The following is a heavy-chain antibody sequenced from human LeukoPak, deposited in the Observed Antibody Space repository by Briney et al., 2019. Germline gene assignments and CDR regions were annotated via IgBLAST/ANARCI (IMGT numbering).Heavy chain of an antibody. CDR2: ISSYNGNT. CDR1: GCTCTTYG. J-gene: IGHJ4*02. CDR3: ARGDYGDY. Sequence: ASVEVSCKASGCTCTTYGISWVRQAPGQGLEWMGWISSYNGNTNYAQKLQGRVTMTTDTSTSTAYMELRSLISDDTAVYYCARGDYGDYWGQGTLVTVSS. V-gene: IGHV1-18*01.